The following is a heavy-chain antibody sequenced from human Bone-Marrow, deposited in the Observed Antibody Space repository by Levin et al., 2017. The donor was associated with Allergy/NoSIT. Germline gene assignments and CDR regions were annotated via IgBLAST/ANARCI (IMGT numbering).Heavy chain of an antibody. CDR2: TSFDGSNK. CDR3: ARDSGYCNNGVCDFPTPFDY. D-gene: IGHD2-8*01. CDR1: GFNFRNYA. Sequence: GGSLRLSCAASGFNFRNYAMHWVRQAPGKGLEWVTVTSFDGSNKYYADSVKGRSTISRDNSKNTLSLQMNSLRAEDTAVYYCARDSGYCNNGVCDFPTPFDYWGQGTLVTVS. V-gene: IGHV3-30*04. J-gene: IGHJ4*02.